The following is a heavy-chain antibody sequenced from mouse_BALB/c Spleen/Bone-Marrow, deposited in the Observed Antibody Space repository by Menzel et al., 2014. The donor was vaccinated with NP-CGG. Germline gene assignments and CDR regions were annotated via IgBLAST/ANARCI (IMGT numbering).Heavy chain of an antibody. Sequence: EVQRVESGGGLVQPGGSRKLSCAASGFTFSSFGMHWVRQAPEKGLEWVAYISSGSSTIYYADTVKGRFTISRDNPKNTLFLQMTSLRSEDTATYYCARGGNFAWFAYWGQGTLVTVSA. CDR2: ISSGSSTI. V-gene: IGHV5-17*02. J-gene: IGHJ3*01. CDR3: ARGGNFAWFAY. D-gene: IGHD2-1*01. CDR1: GFTFSSFG.